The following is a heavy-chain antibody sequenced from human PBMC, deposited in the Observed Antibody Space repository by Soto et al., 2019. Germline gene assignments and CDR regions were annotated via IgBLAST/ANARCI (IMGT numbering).Heavy chain of an antibody. V-gene: IGHV3-30*18. CDR3: AKDSTMIVVGTLDY. Sequence: GGSLRLSCAASGFTFSSYGMHWVRQAPGKGLEWVAVISYDGSNKYYADSVKGRFTISGDNPKNTLYLQMNSLRAEDTAVYYCAKDSTMIVVGTLDYGGQGTLVTVHS. D-gene: IGHD3-22*01. CDR2: ISYDGSNK. J-gene: IGHJ4*02. CDR1: GFTFSSYG.